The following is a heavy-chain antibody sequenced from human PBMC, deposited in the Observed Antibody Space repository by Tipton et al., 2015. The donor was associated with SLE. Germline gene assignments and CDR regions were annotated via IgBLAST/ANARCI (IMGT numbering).Heavy chain of an antibody. CDR3: ARLRFGVHAFDI. CDR2: IYYSGST. CDR1: GGSISSSSYY. D-gene: IGHD3-10*01. V-gene: IGHV4-39*01. Sequence: LRLSCTVSGGSISSSSYYWGWIRQRPGKGLEWIGSIYYSGSTYYNPSLKSRVTISVDTSKNQFSLKLSSVTAADTAVYYCARLRFGVHAFDIWGQGTMVTVSS. J-gene: IGHJ3*02.